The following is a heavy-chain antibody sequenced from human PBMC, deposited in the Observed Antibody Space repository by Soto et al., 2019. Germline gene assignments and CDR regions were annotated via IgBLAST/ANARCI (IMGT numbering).Heavy chain of an antibody. CDR2: IIPMFGTA. D-gene: IGHD3-22*01. Sequence: QVQLVQSGAEVKKPGSSVKVSCKASGDTFSSYAINWVRQAPGQGLEWMGGIIPMFGTANYAQKFKGRVTTTAGESTSTVYMELSSLRSEDTAVYYCARVGPAHYYDRSGYYSPLDYWGQVTLVTVSS. V-gene: IGHV1-69*01. J-gene: IGHJ4*02. CDR1: GDTFSSYA. CDR3: ARVGPAHYYDRSGYYSPLDY.